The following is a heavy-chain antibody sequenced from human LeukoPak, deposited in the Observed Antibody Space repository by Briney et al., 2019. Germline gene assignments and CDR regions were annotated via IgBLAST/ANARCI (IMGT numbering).Heavy chain of an antibody. D-gene: IGHD6-13*01. CDR1: GFTFSSYS. V-gene: IGHV3-48*02. Sequence: PGGSLGLSCAASGFTFSSYSMNWVRQAPGKGLEWVSYISSSSSTIYYADSVKGRFTISRDNAKNSLYLQMNSLRDEDTAVYYCARELAAADPYYFDYWGQGTLVTVSS. CDR3: ARELAAADPYYFDY. CDR2: ISSSSSTI. J-gene: IGHJ4*02.